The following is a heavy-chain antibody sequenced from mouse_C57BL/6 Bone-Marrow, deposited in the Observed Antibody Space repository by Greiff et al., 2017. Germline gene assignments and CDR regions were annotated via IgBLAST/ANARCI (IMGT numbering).Heavy chain of an antibody. CDR2: IDPSDSYP. V-gene: IGHV1-69*01. Sequence: QVQLQQPGAELVMPGASVKLSCKASGYTFTSYWMHWVKPRPGQGLEWIGEIDPSDSYPNYNPKFKGKSTLTVDKSSSTAYMQLSSLTSEDSAVYYCARERNYGSSSWFAYWGQGTLVTVSA. CDR3: ARERNYGSSSWFAY. J-gene: IGHJ3*01. D-gene: IGHD1-1*01. CDR1: GYTFTSYW.